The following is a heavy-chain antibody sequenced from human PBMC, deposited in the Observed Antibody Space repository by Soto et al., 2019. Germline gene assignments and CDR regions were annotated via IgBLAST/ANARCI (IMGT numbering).Heavy chain of an antibody. D-gene: IGHD4-17*01. CDR1: GFTFSSYA. CDR2: ISYDGSNK. J-gene: IGHJ4*02. CDR3: ARSSKGDYAPSFDY. V-gene: IGHV3-30-3*01. Sequence: GGSLRLSCAASGFTFSSYAMHWVRQAPGKGLEWVAVISYDGSNKYYADSVKGRFTISRDNSKNTLYLQMNSLRAEDTAVYYCARSSKGDYAPSFDYWDQRSLVT.